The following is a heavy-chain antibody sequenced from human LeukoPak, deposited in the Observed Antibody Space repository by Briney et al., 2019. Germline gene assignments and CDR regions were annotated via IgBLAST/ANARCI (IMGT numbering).Heavy chain of an antibody. CDR1: GLTFSNYG. CDR2: ISTSGGTT. D-gene: IGHD3-10*01. J-gene: IGHJ4*02. Sequence: GGSLRLSCAASGLTFSNYGMSWVRQAPGRELEWVSAISTSGGTTYYADSVKGRFTVSRDNSKNTLYLQMNSLRAEDTAVYYCAKPGPYYFDYWGQGTLVTVSS. V-gene: IGHV3-23*01. CDR3: AKPGPYYFDY.